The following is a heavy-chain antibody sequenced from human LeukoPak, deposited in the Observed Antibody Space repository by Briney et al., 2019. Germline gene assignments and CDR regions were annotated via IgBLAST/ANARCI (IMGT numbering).Heavy chain of an antibody. CDR1: GFTVSSNY. J-gene: IGHJ4*02. D-gene: IGHD3-22*01. CDR2: IYSGGST. V-gene: IGHV3-53*01. Sequence: GGSLRLSCAASGFTVSSNYMSWVRQALGKGLEWVSVIYSGGSTYYADSVKGGLTISRNNSKITLYLQMNSLRAEDTAVYYCARALPDYYYDSSGYYQYYFDYWGQGTLVTVSS. CDR3: ARALPDYYYDSSGYYQYYFDY.